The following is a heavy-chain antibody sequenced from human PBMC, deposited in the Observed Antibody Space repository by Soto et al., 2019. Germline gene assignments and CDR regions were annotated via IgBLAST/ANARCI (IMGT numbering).Heavy chain of an antibody. V-gene: IGHV1-18*01. Sequence: QVQLVQSGAEVKKPGASVKVSCKASNYSFTNYGITWVRQAPGQGIEWMGWIGAYSGNTNYAQKFQGRVTMTTETATSTVSMELRSLRSDDTAVYYCARVPGYGDANWFDPWGQGTLVTVSS. CDR1: NYSFTNYG. J-gene: IGHJ5*02. D-gene: IGHD4-17*01. CDR2: IGAYSGNT. CDR3: ARVPGYGDANWFDP.